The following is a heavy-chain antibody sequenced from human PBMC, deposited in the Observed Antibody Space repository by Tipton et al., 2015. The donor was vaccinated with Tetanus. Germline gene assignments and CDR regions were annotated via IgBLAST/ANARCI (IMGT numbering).Heavy chain of an antibody. Sequence: SLRLSCAASGFTFSSYAMHWVRQAPGKGLEWVAVISYDGSNKYYADSVKGRFTISRDNSKNTLYLQMNSLRAEDTAVYYCARDRDIVVVVATTMTFDYWGQGTLVTVSS. CDR3: ARDRDIVVVVATTMTFDY. CDR2: ISYDGSNK. J-gene: IGHJ4*02. D-gene: IGHD2-15*01. CDR1: GFTFSSYA. V-gene: IGHV3-30-3*01.